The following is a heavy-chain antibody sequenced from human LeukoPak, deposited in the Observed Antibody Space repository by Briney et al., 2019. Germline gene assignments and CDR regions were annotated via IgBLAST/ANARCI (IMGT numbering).Heavy chain of an antibody. Sequence: SETLSLTCAVYGGSFSGYYWSWIRQPPGKGLEWIGYIYYSGSTNYNPSLKSRVTISVDTSKNQFSLKLSSVTAADTAVYYCARLGYSYGFRNFDYWGQGTLVTVSS. V-gene: IGHV4-59*08. CDR3: ARLGYSYGFRNFDY. CDR1: GGSFSGYY. D-gene: IGHD5-18*01. CDR2: IYYSGST. J-gene: IGHJ4*02.